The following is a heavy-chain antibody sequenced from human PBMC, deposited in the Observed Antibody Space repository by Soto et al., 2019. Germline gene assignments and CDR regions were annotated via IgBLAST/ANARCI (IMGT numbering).Heavy chain of an antibody. Sequence: ASVKVSCKASGYTFTSYYMHWVRQAPGQGLEWMGIINPSGGSTSYAQKFQGRVTMTRDTSTSTVYMELSSLRSEDTAVYYCARVAPGIAAAGPRIAFDPWGKGTLVTVSS. CDR3: ARVAPGIAAAGPRIAFDP. CDR2: INPSGGST. D-gene: IGHD6-13*01. J-gene: IGHJ5*02. V-gene: IGHV1-46*01. CDR1: GYTFTSYY.